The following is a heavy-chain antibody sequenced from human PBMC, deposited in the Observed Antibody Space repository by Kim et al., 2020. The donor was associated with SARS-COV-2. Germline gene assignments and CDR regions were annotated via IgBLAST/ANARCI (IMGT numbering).Heavy chain of an antibody. CDR1: GGSISSSSYY. Sequence: SETLSLTCTVSGGSISSSSYYWGWIRQPPGKGLEWIGSIYYSGSTYYNPSLKSRVTISVDTSKNQFSLKLSSVTAADTAVYYCARDLRDGYKWRYYFDYWGQGTLVTVSS. J-gene: IGHJ4*02. CDR3: ARDLRDGYKWRYYFDY. V-gene: IGHV4-39*07. D-gene: IGHD5-12*01. CDR2: IYYSGST.